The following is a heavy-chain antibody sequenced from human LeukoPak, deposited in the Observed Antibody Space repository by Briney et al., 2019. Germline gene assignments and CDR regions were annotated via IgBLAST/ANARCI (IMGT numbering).Heavy chain of an antibody. V-gene: IGHV3-23*01. Sequence: PGGSLRLSCAASGFSFSTHVMTWVRQAPGKGLQWVATITGSGSDTYYADSVKGRFTISRDNSENALFLQMNSLRAEDTAVYYCARDLRSPIAAASYYYYGMDVWGQGTTVTVSS. CDR3: ARDLRSPIAAASYYYYGMDV. J-gene: IGHJ6*02. CDR2: ITGSGSDT. D-gene: IGHD6-13*01. CDR1: GFSFSTHV.